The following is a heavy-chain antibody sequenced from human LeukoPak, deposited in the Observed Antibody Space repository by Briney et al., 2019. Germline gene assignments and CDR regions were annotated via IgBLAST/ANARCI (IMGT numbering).Heavy chain of an antibody. CDR3: AKVMKGSERLTMVRGVIIKTAGLYYMDV. J-gene: IGHJ6*03. Sequence: GGSLRLSCAASGFTLSSYAMSWVRQAPGKGLEWVSSISASGGSTNYADSVKGRFTISRDNSKNAVYLQMNSLRAEDTAVYYCAKVMKGSERLTMVRGVIIKTAGLYYMDVWGKGTTVTVSS. CDR1: GFTLSSYA. D-gene: IGHD3-10*01. V-gene: IGHV3-23*01. CDR2: ISASGGST.